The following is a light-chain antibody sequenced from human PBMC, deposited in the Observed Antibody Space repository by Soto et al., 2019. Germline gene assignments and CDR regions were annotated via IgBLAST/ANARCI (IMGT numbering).Light chain of an antibody. CDR1: QSVSSSY. V-gene: IGKV3-20*01. CDR3: QQYVSSRT. J-gene: IGKJ1*01. Sequence: EIVLTQSPGTLSLSPGERATLSCRASQSVSSSYLAWYQQKPGQAPRLLIYGASSRATGIPDRFSGNGSGTHFTVTITRVAPEDFAVYYCQQYVSSRTFGQGTKVEIK. CDR2: GAS.